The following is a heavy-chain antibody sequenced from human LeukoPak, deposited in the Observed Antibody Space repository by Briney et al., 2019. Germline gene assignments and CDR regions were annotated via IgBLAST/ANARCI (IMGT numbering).Heavy chain of an antibody. Sequence: GGSLRLSCAASKFTFSSYAMSWVRQAPGKGLEWVSTISGSGSSTNYADSVKGRFTVSRDNSKNTLYLQMNSLRAEDTAVYYCAKDQGYYGSGSYYAAYFDYWGQGTLVTVSS. D-gene: IGHD3-10*01. CDR2: ISGSGSST. CDR1: KFTFSSYA. J-gene: IGHJ4*02. V-gene: IGHV3-23*01. CDR3: AKDQGYYGSGSYYAAYFDY.